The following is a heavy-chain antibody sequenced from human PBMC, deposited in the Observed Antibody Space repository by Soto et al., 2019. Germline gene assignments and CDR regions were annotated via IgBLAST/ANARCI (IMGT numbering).Heavy chain of an antibody. J-gene: IGHJ4*02. D-gene: IGHD6-19*01. CDR2: IIGSGDTT. CDR3: TKAGAVAAITPHYFDY. V-gene: IGHV3-23*01. Sequence: PGGSLRLSCAASGFTFSNFAMNWVRQAPGKGLEWVSGIIGSGDTTYYADSVKGRFTISRDKSKTTLYLQMNSLRAEDTAIYYCTKAGAVAAITPHYFDYWGQGTLVTVSS. CDR1: GFTFSNFA.